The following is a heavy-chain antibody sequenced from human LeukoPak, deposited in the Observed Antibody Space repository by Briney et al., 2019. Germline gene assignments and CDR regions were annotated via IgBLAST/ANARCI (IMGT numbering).Heavy chain of an antibody. J-gene: IGHJ5*02. V-gene: IGHV1-18*01. CDR2: ISAYNGNT. Sequence: GASVKVSCKASGYTFTSYGISWVRQAPGQGLEWMGWISAYNGNTNYAQKLQGRVTMTTDTSTSTAYMELRSLRSDDTAVYYCARAGCPMITFGGVIVIRSNWFDPWGQGTLVTVSS. CDR3: ARAGCPMITFGGVIVIRSNWFDP. CDR1: GYTFTSYG. D-gene: IGHD3-16*02.